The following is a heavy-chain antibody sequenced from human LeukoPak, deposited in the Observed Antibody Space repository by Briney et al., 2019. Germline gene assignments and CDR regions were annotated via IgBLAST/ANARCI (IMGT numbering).Heavy chain of an antibody. Sequence: GGSLRLSXADSGFTFDDYGMSWVRQAPGKGLEWVSGINWNGGSTGYADSVKGRFTISRDNAKNSLYLQMNSLRAEDTALYYCARATIFGVVGYYYYMDVWGKGTTVTVSS. CDR3: ARATIFGVVGYYYYMDV. CDR2: INWNGGST. V-gene: IGHV3-20*04. J-gene: IGHJ6*03. CDR1: GFTFDDYG. D-gene: IGHD3-3*01.